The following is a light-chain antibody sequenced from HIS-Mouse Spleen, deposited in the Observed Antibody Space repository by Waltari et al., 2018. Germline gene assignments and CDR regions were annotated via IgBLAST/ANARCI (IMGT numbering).Light chain of an antibody. CDR2: EDS. CDR1: ALPKKS. CDR3: YSTDSSGNHRV. J-gene: IGLJ2*01. Sequence: SYELTQPPSVSVSPGHTASITCSGDALPKKSAYWYQQKSGQAPVLVIYEDSKRPSGIPERFSGSSSGTMATLTISGAQVEDEADYYCYSTDSSGNHRVFGGGTKLTVL. V-gene: IGLV3-10*01.